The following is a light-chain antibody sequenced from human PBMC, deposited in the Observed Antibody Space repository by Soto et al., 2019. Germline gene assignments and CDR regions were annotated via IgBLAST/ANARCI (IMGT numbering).Light chain of an antibody. V-gene: IGLV1-47*01. CDR3: AAWDDRLVV. Sequence: QSVLTQPPSASGTPGQIVTISCSGSSSNIGSAYIYWYQHLPGTAPKLLIYRNNQRPSGVPDRFSASKSGTSASLAISGLRSEDDAYYYCAAWDDRLVVFGGGTKLTVL. CDR1: SSNIGSAY. J-gene: IGLJ2*01. CDR2: RNN.